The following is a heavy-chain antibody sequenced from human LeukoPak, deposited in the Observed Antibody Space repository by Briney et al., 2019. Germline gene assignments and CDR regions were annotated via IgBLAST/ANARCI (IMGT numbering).Heavy chain of an antibody. CDR2: IYSGGST. CDR1: GFTFSSYA. D-gene: IGHD4-17*01. Sequence: GGSLRLSCAASGFTFSSYAMSWVRQAPGKGLEWVSVIYSGGSTYYADSVMGRFTISRDNSKNTLYLQMNSLRDEDTAVYYCAREGDYGYYISGMDVWGQGTTVTVSS. V-gene: IGHV3-53*01. CDR3: AREGDYGYYISGMDV. J-gene: IGHJ6*02.